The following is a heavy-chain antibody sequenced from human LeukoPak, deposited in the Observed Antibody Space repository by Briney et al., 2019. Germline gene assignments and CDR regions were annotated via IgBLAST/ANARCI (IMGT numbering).Heavy chain of an antibody. V-gene: IGHV4-59*12. D-gene: IGHD3-3*01. CDR3: ARSIRFLEWHNFDY. Sequence: PETLSLTCTVSGGSISSYYWSWIRQPPGKGLEWIGYIYYSGSTNYNPSLKSRVTISVDTSKNQFSLKLSSVTAADTAVYYCARSIRFLEWHNFDYWGQGTLVTVSS. J-gene: IGHJ4*02. CDR1: GGSISSYY. CDR2: IYYSGST.